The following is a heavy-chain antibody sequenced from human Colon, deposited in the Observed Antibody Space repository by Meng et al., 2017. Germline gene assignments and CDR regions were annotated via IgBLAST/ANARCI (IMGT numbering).Heavy chain of an antibody. CDR3: ATGLRHGDWFDP. D-gene: IGHD4-17*01. CDR2: IDHFGIS. CDR1: GGSFSGFY. J-gene: IGHJ5*02. V-gene: IGHV4-34*02. Sequence: QVQKQQGGAGLLKPSETLSLTCAVSGGSFSGFYWSWICQPPGKGLEWIGEIDHFGISNYNSSLKGRLTMSVDTSKKQISLTLTSVTAADTAVYYCATGLRHGDWFDPWGPGTLVTVSS.